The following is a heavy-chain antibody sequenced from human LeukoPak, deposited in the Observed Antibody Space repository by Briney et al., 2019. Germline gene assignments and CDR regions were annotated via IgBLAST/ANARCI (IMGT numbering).Heavy chain of an antibody. Sequence: GGSLRLSCAASGFTFSSYAMSWVRQVPGKGLEWVSLISGDGGSTYYADSVKGRFTISRDNSKNSLYLQMNSLGTEDTALYYRAKEIDSSSWYDYYYYGMDVWGQGTTVTVSS. D-gene: IGHD6-13*01. V-gene: IGHV3-43*02. J-gene: IGHJ6*02. CDR1: GFTFSSYA. CDR3: AKEIDSSSWYDYYYYGMDV. CDR2: ISGDGGST.